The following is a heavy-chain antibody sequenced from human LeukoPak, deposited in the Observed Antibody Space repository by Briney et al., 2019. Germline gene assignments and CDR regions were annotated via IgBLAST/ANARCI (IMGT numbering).Heavy chain of an antibody. CDR2: IYHSGST. V-gene: IGHV4-38-2*01. Sequence: KPSETLSLTCAVSGYSISSGYYWGWIRQPPGKGLEWIGSIYHSGSTYYNPSLKSRVTISVDTSKNQFSLKLSSVTAADTAVYYCARRRTIGYFDYWGQGTLVTVSS. CDR1: GYSISSGYY. CDR3: ARRRTIGYFDY. J-gene: IGHJ4*02. D-gene: IGHD1-1*01.